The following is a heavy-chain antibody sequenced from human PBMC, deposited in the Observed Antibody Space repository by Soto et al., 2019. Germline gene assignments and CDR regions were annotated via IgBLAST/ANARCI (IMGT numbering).Heavy chain of an antibody. CDR1: AFTFSSYA. D-gene: IGHD6-13*01. Sequence: EVQLLESGGGLVQPGGSLRLSCAASAFTFSSYAMSWVRQAPVKGLEWVSTISASGGNTYYADSVKGRFTISRDNSKNTLYLQMNSLRAEDTAVYYCAKSLPSSWYDYWGQGTLVTVSS. V-gene: IGHV3-23*01. CDR3: AKSLPSSWYDY. CDR2: ISASGGNT. J-gene: IGHJ4*02.